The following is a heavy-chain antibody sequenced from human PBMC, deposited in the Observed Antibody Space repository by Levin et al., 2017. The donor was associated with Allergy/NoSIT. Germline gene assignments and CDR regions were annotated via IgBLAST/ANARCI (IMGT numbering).Heavy chain of an antibody. Sequence: GGSLRLSCTGSGFTFGDYAMSWVRQAPGKGLEWVGFIRNKAHGGTTEYAASVKGRLTISRDDSKSIAYMQMNSLKTEDTAVYFCARGGPPNYDYNWGSYRDGYFDYWGQGTLVTVSS. V-gene: IGHV3-49*04. J-gene: IGHJ4*02. D-gene: IGHD3-16*02. CDR2: IRNKAHGGTT. CDR1: GFTFGDYA. CDR3: ARGGPPNYDYNWGSYRDGYFDY.